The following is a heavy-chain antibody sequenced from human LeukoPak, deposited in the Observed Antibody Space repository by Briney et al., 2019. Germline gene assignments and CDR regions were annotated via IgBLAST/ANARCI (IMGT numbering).Heavy chain of an antibody. V-gene: IGHV4-39*01. CDR2: MYYSGSS. Sequence: SETLSLTCAVYGGSFSGYYWGWIRQPPGKGLEWIGSMYYSGSSYYNPSLKSRVTISVDTSKNQFSLKLSSVTAADTAVYYCARQYSGYLRNWFDPWGQGTLVTVSS. D-gene: IGHD5-12*01. CDR3: ARQYSGYLRNWFDP. CDR1: GGSFSGYY. J-gene: IGHJ5*02.